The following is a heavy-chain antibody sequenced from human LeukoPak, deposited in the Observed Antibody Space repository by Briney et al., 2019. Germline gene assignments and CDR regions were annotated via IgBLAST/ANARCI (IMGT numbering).Heavy chain of an antibody. J-gene: IGHJ5*02. Sequence: GGSLRLSCAASGFTFTNFGMHWVRPAPGKGLDWVAFIMYDGSIKFYADSVLGRFTISRDNSKNTLDLQMNSLRTEDTAVYYCVKESLEGDTWGQGTQVTVSS. V-gene: IGHV3-30*02. CDR3: VKESLEGDT. CDR2: IMYDGSIK. D-gene: IGHD1-1*01. CDR1: GFTFTNFG.